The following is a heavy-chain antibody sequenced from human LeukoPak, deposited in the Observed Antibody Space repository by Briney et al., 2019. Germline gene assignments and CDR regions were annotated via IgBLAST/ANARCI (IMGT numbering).Heavy chain of an antibody. J-gene: IGHJ6*03. Sequence: SETLSLTCTVSGGSISSSSYYWGWIRQPPGKGLEWIGSIYYSGSTYYDPSLKSRVTISVDTTKNQFSLQLSSVAAAYTAVYYCARHATTLRFLGSMDVWGKGTTVTVS. CDR2: IYYSGST. D-gene: IGHD3-3*01. CDR1: GGSISSSSYY. V-gene: IGHV4-39*01. CDR3: ARHATTLRFLGSMDV.